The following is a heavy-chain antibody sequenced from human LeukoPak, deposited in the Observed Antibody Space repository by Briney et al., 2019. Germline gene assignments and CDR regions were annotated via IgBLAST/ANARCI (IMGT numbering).Heavy chain of an antibody. CDR3: ARGYEYSSSSFPY. Sequence: SETLSLTCTVSGGSVSSGSYYWSWIRQPPGKGLEWIGYNYYSGSTNYNPSLKSRVTISVDTSKNQFSLKLSSVTAADTAVYYCARGYEYSSSSFPYWGQGTLVTVSS. CDR1: GGSVSSGSYY. J-gene: IGHJ4*02. V-gene: IGHV4-61*01. CDR2: NYYSGST. D-gene: IGHD6-6*01.